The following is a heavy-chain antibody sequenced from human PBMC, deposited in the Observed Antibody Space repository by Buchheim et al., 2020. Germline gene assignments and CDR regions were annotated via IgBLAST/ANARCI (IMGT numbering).Heavy chain of an antibody. CDR2: ISSSSSTI. D-gene: IGHD1-26*01. CDR1: GFTFSSYS. Sequence: EVQLVESGGGLVQPGGSLRLSCAASGFTFSSYSMNWVRQAPGKGLEWVSYISSSSSTIYYADSVKGRFTISRDNDKNSLNLQMNSLRAEDTAVYYCARDSEDSGSYRSSYYYYGMDVWGQGT. V-gene: IGHV3-48*04. CDR3: ARDSEDSGSYRSSYYYYGMDV. J-gene: IGHJ6*02.